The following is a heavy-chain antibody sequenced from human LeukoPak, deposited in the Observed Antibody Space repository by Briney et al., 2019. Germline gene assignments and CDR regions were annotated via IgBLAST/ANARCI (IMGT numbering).Heavy chain of an antibody. Sequence: PGGSLRLSCAASGFPFSIYAMHWVRQAPGKGLEYVSAISSDGGSTYYANSVKGRFTISRDNSKNTLYLEMGSLRAEDMAVYYCAGVSGGTYQRLDYWGQGTLVTVSS. CDR2: ISSDGGST. CDR1: GFPFSIYA. D-gene: IGHD2-15*01. V-gene: IGHV3-64*01. CDR3: AGVSGGTYQRLDY. J-gene: IGHJ4*02.